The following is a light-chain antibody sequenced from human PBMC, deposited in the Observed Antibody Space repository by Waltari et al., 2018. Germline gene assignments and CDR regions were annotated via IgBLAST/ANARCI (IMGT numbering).Light chain of an antibody. V-gene: IGLV2-14*03. CDR1: SSARGCYDY. Sequence: QSALTQPASVSGSPGQSLTISCTGTSSARGCYDYVSWYQQHPGKAPKLMIYDIIKRPSGVSDRFSGSKSGNTASLTISGLQAEDEADYYCSSYAPSSTVFGGGTKLTVL. J-gene: IGLJ2*01. CDR3: SSYAPSSTV. CDR2: DII.